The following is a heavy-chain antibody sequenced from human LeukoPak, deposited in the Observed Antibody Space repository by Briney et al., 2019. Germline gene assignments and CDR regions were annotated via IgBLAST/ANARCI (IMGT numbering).Heavy chain of an antibody. CDR1: GGSISSSSYY. J-gene: IGHJ4*02. CDR2: IYYSGST. V-gene: IGHV4-39*01. D-gene: IGHD2-2*01. Sequence: SETLSLTCIVSGGSISSSSYYWGWIRQPPGKGLEWIGSIYYSGSTYYNPSLKSRVTISVDTSKNQFSLKLSSVTAADTAVYYCARLEEGVPAAIGYWGQGTLVTVSS. CDR3: ARLEEGVPAAIGY.